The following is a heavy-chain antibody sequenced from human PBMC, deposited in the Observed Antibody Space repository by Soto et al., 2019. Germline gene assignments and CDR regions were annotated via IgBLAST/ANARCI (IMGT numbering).Heavy chain of an antibody. D-gene: IGHD2-8*02. CDR2: VSPENRNA. Sequence: ASVKVSCKTSGYTFTEYDINWVRQAPGQGLEYMGWVSPENRNAGYAPQFRGRVSMTADTSINTVYLELTTLTYEDTAVYYCEGTTGYWCKGTMVTVAT. CDR3: EGTTGY. J-gene: IGHJ4*02. CDR1: GYTFTEYD. V-gene: IGHV1-8*01.